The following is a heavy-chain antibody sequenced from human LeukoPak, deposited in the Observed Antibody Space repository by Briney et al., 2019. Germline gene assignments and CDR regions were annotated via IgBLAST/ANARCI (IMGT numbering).Heavy chain of an antibody. D-gene: IGHD6-6*01. CDR2: VDPEDGET. CDR3: ARGGSSSEFDY. V-gene: IGHV1-69-2*01. CDR1: GYTFTDYY. Sequence: ASVKISCKVSGYTFTDYYMHWVQQAPGKGLEWMGLVDPEDGETIYAEKFQGRVTMTRDTSTSTVYMEVSSLRSQDRAVYYCARGGSSSEFDYWGQGTLVTVSS. J-gene: IGHJ4*02.